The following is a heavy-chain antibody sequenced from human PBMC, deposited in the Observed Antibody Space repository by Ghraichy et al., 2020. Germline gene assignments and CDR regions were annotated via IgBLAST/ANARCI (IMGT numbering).Heavy chain of an antibody. CDR1: GGSISNKNYY. Sequence: ESLNISCTVSGGSISNKNYYWGWIRQPPGKGLEWIASIYYGGSTYYNPSLKIRVTMSVDTSKNQFSLKLSSVTAADTAVYYCARQGPRPTFDYWGQGTLVTVSS. CDR3: ARQGPRPTFDY. J-gene: IGHJ4*02. CDR2: IYYGGST. V-gene: IGHV4-39*01. D-gene: IGHD1-1*01.